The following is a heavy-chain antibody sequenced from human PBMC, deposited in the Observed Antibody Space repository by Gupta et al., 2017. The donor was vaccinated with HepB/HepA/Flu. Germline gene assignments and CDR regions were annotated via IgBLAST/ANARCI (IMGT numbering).Heavy chain of an antibody. V-gene: IGHV1-69*01. CDR1: GDSFSNYA. CDR3: VRGNPVAGRNWFDP. Sequence: QVQLVQSGAEVKKPGSSVTVSGKGAGDSFSNYAISWVRQAPGQTCEWMGGIIPFVGTAKYAKKFHGRVTITADESARTAYMDLTRLTFEDTAVYYCVRGNPVAGRNWFDPWGQGTLVTVS. CDR2: IIPFVGTA. D-gene: IGHD6-19*01. J-gene: IGHJ5*02.